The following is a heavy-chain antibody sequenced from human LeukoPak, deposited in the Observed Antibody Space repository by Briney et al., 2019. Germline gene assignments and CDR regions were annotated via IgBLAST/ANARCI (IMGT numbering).Heavy chain of an antibody. J-gene: IGHJ4*02. CDR1: GYTFTSYG. D-gene: IGHD1-26*01. CDR3: ARDGGGVGALSPDY. Sequence: ASVKVSCKASGYTFTSYGISWVRQAPGQGLEWMGWVSAYNGNTNYAQKLQGRVTMTTDTSTSTAYMELRSLRSDDTAVYYCARDGGGVGALSPDYWGQGTLVTVSS. V-gene: IGHV1-18*01. CDR2: VSAYNGNT.